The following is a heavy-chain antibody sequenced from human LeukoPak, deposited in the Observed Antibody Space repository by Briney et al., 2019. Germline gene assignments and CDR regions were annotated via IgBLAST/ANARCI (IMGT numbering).Heavy chain of an antibody. CDR2: IYSGGST. J-gene: IGHJ4*02. CDR3: ARDRRDGYTFDY. V-gene: IGHV3-66*01. CDR1: GFTVSSNY. Sequence: PGGSLRLSYAASGFTVSSNYMSWVRQAPGKGLEWVSVIYSGGSTYYADSVKGRFTISRDNSKNTLYLQMNSLRAEDTAVYYCARDRRDGYTFDYWGQGTLVTVSS. D-gene: IGHD5-24*01.